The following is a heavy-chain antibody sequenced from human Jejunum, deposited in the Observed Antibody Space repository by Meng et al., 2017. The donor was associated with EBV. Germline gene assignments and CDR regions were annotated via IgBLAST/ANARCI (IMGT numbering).Heavy chain of an antibody. D-gene: IGHD3-16*01. V-gene: IGHV4-4*02. CDR3: ARGSHYTWDV. CDR1: GDSIISTDTW. J-gene: IGHJ4*02. Sequence: QWQLQESGPGLVKPSGTLSLTCGVFGDSIISTDTWWSRVRQPPGKGLEWIGEIFHAGNTNYNPSLKSQVTMSVDTSKNQFSLNLSSVTAADSAVYYCARGSHYTWDVWGQGTLVTVSS. CDR2: IFHAGNT.